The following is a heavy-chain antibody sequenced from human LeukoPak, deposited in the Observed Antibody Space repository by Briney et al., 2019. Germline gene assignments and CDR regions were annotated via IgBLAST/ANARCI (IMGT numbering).Heavy chain of an antibody. CDR2: IWYDGSNK. D-gene: IGHD5-18*01. CDR3: ARDRHTALLDY. V-gene: IGHV3-33*01. CDR1: GFTFSSYG. J-gene: IGHJ4*02. Sequence: PGRSLRLSCAASGFTFSSYGMHWVRQAPGKGLEWVAIIWYDGSNKYYADSVKGRFTISRDNSKNTLYLQMSSLRAEDTAVYYCARDRHTALLDYWAQGTLVTVSS.